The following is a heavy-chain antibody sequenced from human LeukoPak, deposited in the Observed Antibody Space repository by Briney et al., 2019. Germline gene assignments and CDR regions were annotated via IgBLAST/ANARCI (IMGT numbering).Heavy chain of an antibody. Sequence: GGSLRLSCAASGFTFSDYYMSWIRQAPGKGLEWVSYISSSGSTYYADSVKGRFTISRDNSKNTLYLQMNSLRAEDTAVYYCAKGGEDDTIFGVVIKEVFDYWGQGTLVTVSS. D-gene: IGHD3-3*01. V-gene: IGHV3-11*04. CDR1: GFTFSDYY. CDR2: ISSSGST. J-gene: IGHJ4*02. CDR3: AKGGEDDTIFGVVIKEVFDY.